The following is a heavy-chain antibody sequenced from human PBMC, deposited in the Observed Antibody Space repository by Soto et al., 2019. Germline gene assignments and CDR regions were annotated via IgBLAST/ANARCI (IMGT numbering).Heavy chain of an antibody. Sequence: GGSLRLSCAAFGFTLDKYTMGWVRQAPGKGLEWVAESFSSGGTQYADSVKGRFTISRDNSRNMVFLQMNGLRVEDTALYYCARDREPDGIWTFDSGGQGALVTVSS. CDR1: GFTLDKYT. CDR3: ARDREPDGIWTFDS. J-gene: IGHJ4*02. V-gene: IGHV3-53*01. CDR2: SFSSGGT. D-gene: IGHD3-9*01.